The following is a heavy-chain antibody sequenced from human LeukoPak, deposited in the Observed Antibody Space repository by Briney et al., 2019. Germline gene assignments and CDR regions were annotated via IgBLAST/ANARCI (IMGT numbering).Heavy chain of an antibody. D-gene: IGHD3-3*01. Sequence: SETLSLTCTVSRGSISSYYWSRIRQPPGKGLEWIGYIDNSGSTNSNPSLKSRVAMSVDTSKNEFSLKLSSVTAADTAVYYCARGRITIFGVVTPHFDYWGQGTLVTVSS. J-gene: IGHJ4*02. V-gene: IGHV4-59*01. CDR1: RGSISSYY. CDR3: ARGRITIFGVVTPHFDY. CDR2: IDNSGST.